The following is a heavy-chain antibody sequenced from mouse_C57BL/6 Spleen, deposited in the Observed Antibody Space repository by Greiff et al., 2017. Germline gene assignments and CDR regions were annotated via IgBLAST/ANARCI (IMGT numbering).Heavy chain of an antibody. CDR1: GFNIKNTY. J-gene: IGHJ3*01. V-gene: IGHV14-3*01. D-gene: IGHD3-2*02. Sequence: LVESVAELVRPGASVKLSCTASGFNIKNTYMHWVKQRPEQGLEWIGRIDPANGNTKYAPQFQGKATITADTYSNTAYLQLSSLTSEDTAIYYCARPLDSSGYWCAYWGQGTLVTVSA. CDR2: IDPANGNT. CDR3: ARPLDSSGYWCAY.